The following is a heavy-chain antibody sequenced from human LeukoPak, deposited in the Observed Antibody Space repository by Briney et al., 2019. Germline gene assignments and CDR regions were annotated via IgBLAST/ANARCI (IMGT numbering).Heavy chain of an antibody. D-gene: IGHD6-13*01. Sequence: GGAQRLFCAASGFIFSRYWMRGAREAGGRGGEGGTNRKQDPSEKYYLDSVKVRFTISRDNAKNSLYLQMNTLRAEDTAVYYCARDLAIAAAPSDYWGQGTLVTVSS. CDR3: ARDLAIAAAPSDY. CDR1: GFIFSRYW. J-gene: IGHJ4*02. V-gene: IGHV3-7*01. CDR2: RKQDPSEK.